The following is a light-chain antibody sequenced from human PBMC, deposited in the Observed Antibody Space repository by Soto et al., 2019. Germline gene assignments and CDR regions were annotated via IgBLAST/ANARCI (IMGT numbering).Light chain of an antibody. Sequence: IVLTQSPGTLSLSPGERATLSCRASQSITRNYSAWYQQKPGQAPRLLIYGASSTATGIPDRFSGSGSETDFTLTIRRLEPEDFAVYFFQHEGAFGPGTKVEIK. CDR2: GAS. V-gene: IGKV3-20*01. CDR3: QHEGA. CDR1: QSITRNY. J-gene: IGKJ3*01.